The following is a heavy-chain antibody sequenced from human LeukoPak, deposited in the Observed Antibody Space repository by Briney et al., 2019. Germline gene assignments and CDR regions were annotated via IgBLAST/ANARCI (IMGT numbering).Heavy chain of an antibody. D-gene: IGHD1-26*01. V-gene: IGHV4-34*01. Sequence: SETLSLTCVVYGGSFSGYYWSWIRQPPGKGLEWIGEINHSGSTNYNPSLKSRVTISVDTSKNQFSLKLSSVTAADTAVYYCATGREDFDYWGQGTLVTVSS. J-gene: IGHJ4*02. CDR3: ATGREDFDY. CDR2: INHSGST. CDR1: GGSFSGYY.